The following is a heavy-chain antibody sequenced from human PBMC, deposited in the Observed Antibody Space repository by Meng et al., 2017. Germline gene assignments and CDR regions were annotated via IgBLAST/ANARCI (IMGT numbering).Heavy chain of an antibody. CDR2: IHPKSGDT. D-gene: IGHD4-17*01. CDR3: TRGGDYGDYLDW. V-gene: IGHV1-2*06. J-gene: IGHJ4*02. Sequence: QVQFVQSGAGVKSPGASVRVSCEAYGYTFTDHYLHWVRQAPGQGPEWMGRIHPKSGDTDYAQKFRGKVTMTRDTSIRTAYMELIRLISDDTAVYYCTRGGDYGDYLDWWGQGTLVTVSS. CDR1: GYTFTDHY.